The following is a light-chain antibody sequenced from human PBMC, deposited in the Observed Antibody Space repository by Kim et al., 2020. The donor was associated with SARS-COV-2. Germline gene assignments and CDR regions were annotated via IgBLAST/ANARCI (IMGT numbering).Light chain of an antibody. CDR2: GAS. V-gene: IGKV3-20*01. CDR3: QHYGNSPYT. J-gene: IGKJ2*01. CDR1: QSVSSTY. Sequence: EIVLTQSPGTLSLSPGERATLSCRASQSVSSTYLVWYQQKPGQAPRLLIHGASSRATGIPDRFSGSGSGTDFTLTISRLEPEDFAVYYCQHYGNSPYTFGQGTKLEI.